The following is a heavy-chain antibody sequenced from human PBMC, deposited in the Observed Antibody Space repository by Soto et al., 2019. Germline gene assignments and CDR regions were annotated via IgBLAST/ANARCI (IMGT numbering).Heavy chain of an antibody. Sequence: PSETLSLTCAVYGGSFSGYYWSWIRQPPGKGLEWIGEINHSGSTNYNPSLKSRVTISVDTSKNQFSLKLSSVTAADTAVYYCARGRRFLEWRHNWFDPWGQGTLVTVSS. J-gene: IGHJ5*02. CDR3: ARGRRFLEWRHNWFDP. D-gene: IGHD3-3*01. CDR2: INHSGST. V-gene: IGHV4-34*01. CDR1: GGSFSGYY.